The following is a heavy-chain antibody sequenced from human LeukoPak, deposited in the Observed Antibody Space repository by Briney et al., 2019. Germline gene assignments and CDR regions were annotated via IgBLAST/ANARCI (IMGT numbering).Heavy chain of an antibody. Sequence: PGGSLRLSCAASGFTFTDYAMSWVRQVPGKGLEWVSTISSSGHSTYYTDSVKGRFTISRDNAKNSLYLQMNSLRDEDTALYYCARNLISVAGELDYWGQGTLVSVSS. CDR3: ARNLISVAGELDY. J-gene: IGHJ4*02. V-gene: IGHV3-23*01. CDR1: GFTFTDYA. CDR2: ISSSGHST. D-gene: IGHD6-19*01.